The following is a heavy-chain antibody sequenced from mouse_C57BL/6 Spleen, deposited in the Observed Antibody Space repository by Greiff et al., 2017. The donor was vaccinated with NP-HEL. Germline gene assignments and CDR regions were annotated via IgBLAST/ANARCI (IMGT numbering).Heavy chain of an antibody. CDR3: ARERDYYESFDV. V-gene: IGHV1-26*01. Sequence: EVQLQQSGPELVKPGASVKISCKASGYTFTDYYMNWVKQSHGKSLEWIGDINPNNGGTSYNQKFKGKATLTVDKSSSTAYMELRSLTSEDSAVYYCARERDYYESFDVWGTGTTVTVSS. J-gene: IGHJ1*03. D-gene: IGHD1-1*01. CDR2: INPNNGGT. CDR1: GYTFTDYY.